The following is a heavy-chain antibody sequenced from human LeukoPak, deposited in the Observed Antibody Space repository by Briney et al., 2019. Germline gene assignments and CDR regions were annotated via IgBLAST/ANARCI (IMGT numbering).Heavy chain of an antibody. J-gene: IGHJ4*02. CDR3: ARDRNTDFWSGYYTNYCDY. D-gene: IGHD3-3*01. Sequence: GGSLRLSCAGSGFSFSSYGMHWVRQAPGKGLEWMAFIRSDGSNKYYADSVKGRFTISRDNSKNALYLQMNSLRAEDTAVYYCARDRNTDFWSGYYTNYCDYWGQGTLVTVSS. CDR1: GFSFSSYG. V-gene: IGHV3-30*02. CDR2: IRSDGSNK.